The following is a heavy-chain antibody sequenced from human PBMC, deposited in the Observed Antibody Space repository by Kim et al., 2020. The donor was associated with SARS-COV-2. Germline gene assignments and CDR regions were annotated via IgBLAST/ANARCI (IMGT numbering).Heavy chain of an antibody. J-gene: IGHJ3*02. Sequence: ASVKVSCKASGYTFTSYAMNWVRQAPGQGLEWMGWISTNTGDPTYAQGFTGRFVFSLDTAVRTAYLQINSLKAEDTAVYYCARAFFWLGYGSRSDGAFDIWGQGTMVTVSS. CDR3: ARAFFWLGYGSRSDGAFDI. CDR2: ISTNTGDP. CDR1: GYTFTSYA. V-gene: IGHV7-4-1*02. D-gene: IGHD3-10*01.